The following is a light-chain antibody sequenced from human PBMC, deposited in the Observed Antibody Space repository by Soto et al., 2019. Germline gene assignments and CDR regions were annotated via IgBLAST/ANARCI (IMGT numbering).Light chain of an antibody. CDR1: QRVTSSY. Sequence: EIVLTQSPGTLSLSPGERATLSCRASQRVTSSYLAWYQQKPGQAPRLLIYGASRRATGIADRFSGSGSGTDFTLTVSRLEPEDFAVYYCQQYGSSPWTFGQGAKVEIK. J-gene: IGKJ1*01. V-gene: IGKV3-20*01. CDR3: QQYGSSPWT. CDR2: GAS.